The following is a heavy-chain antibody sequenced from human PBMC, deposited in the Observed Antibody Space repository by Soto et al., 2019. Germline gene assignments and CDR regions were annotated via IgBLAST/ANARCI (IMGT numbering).Heavy chain of an antibody. CDR3: TTDPWYSSSWYVGY. V-gene: IGHV3-23*01. Sequence: GGSLRLSCAASGFTFSSYAMTWVRQAPGKGLEWVSGISGSGVTTSYADSVKGRFTVSRDNSKNTLYLQMNSLKTEDTAVYYCTTDPWYSSSWYVGYWGQGTLVTVSS. D-gene: IGHD6-13*01. CDR1: GFTFSSYA. CDR2: ISGSGVTT. J-gene: IGHJ4*02.